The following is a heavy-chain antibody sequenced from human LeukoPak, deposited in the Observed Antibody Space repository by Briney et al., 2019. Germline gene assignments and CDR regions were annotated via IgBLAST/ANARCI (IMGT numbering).Heavy chain of an antibody. J-gene: IGHJ4*02. Sequence: GGSLRLSCAASGFTFSTSWMSWVRLAPGRGLEWVANIKQDGSEKNYVDSVKGRFTISRDNAKNLLYLQMNSLRVEDTAMYYCAWYSRSSEAYWGQGTLVTVSS. V-gene: IGHV3-7*01. CDR3: AWYSRSSEAY. D-gene: IGHD6-6*01. CDR2: IKQDGSEK. CDR1: GFTFSTSW.